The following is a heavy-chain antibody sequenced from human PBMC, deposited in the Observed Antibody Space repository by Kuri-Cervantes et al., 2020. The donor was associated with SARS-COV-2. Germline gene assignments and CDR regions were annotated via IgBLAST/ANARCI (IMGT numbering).Heavy chain of an antibody. Sequence: SVKVSCKASGGAFSSYAISWVRQAPGQGLEWMGRIIPILGTANYAQKFQGRVTITADKSTSTAYMELSRLRSDDTAVYYCARDWAYVDPGYFDYWGQGTLVTVSS. CDR1: GGAFSSYA. D-gene: IGHD3-10*01. V-gene: IGHV1-69*04. CDR3: ARDWAYVDPGYFDY. J-gene: IGHJ4*02. CDR2: IIPILGTA.